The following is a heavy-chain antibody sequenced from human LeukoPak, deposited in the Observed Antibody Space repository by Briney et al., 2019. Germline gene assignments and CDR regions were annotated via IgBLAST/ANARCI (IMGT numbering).Heavy chain of an antibody. D-gene: IGHD3-3*01. CDR3: AKDTIFAVDPFDY. Sequence: GGSLRLSCAASGFTFSNAWMSWVRQAPGKGLEWVAFIQYDGDVTQYAESVKGRFTVSRDNSKNTLYLQMNTLRAEDTAVYYCAKDTIFAVDPFDYWGQGTLVSVSS. CDR2: IQYDGDVT. V-gene: IGHV3-30*02. CDR1: GFTFSNAW. J-gene: IGHJ4*02.